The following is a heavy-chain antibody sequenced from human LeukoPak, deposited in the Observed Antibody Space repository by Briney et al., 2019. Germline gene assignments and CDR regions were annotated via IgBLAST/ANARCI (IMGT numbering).Heavy chain of an antibody. Sequence: GGSLRLSCAASGFTFSSYAMHWVRQAPGKGLEGVAVISYDGSNKYYADSVKGRFTISRDNSKNTLYLQMNSLRAEDTAVYYCARALVVVTAKQDYWGQGTLVTVSS. D-gene: IGHD2-21*02. J-gene: IGHJ4*02. V-gene: IGHV3-30*04. CDR2: ISYDGSNK. CDR3: ARALVVVTAKQDY. CDR1: GFTFSSYA.